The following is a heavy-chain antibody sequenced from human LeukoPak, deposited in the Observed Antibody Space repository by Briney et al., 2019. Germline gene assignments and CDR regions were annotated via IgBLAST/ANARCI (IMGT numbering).Heavy chain of an antibody. V-gene: IGHV4-4*07. CDR1: GGSISSYY. Sequence: SETLSLTCTVSGGSISSYYWSWIRQPAGKGLEWIGRIYTSGSTNYNPSLKSRVTMSVDTSKNQFSLKLSSVTAADTAVYYCARGIAAADYPDAFDIWGQGTMVTVSS. CDR3: ARGIAAADYPDAFDI. J-gene: IGHJ3*02. D-gene: IGHD6-13*01. CDR2: IYTSGST.